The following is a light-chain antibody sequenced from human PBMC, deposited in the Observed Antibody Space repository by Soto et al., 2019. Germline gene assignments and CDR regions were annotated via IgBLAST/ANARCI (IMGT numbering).Light chain of an antibody. CDR2: TNN. J-gene: IGLJ1*01. V-gene: IGLV1-44*01. CDR1: SSNIGINT. Sequence: QSALTQPPSASGTPGQRVTISCSGSSSNIGINTVNWYQQLPGAAPKLLIYTNNQRPSGVPDRFSASKSGTSASLAISGLQSEDEADYYCAAWDDSPNGYVFGNGTKVTV. CDR3: AAWDDSPNGYV.